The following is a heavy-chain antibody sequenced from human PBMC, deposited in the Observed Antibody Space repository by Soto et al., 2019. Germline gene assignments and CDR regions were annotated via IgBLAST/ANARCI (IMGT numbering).Heavy chain of an antibody. J-gene: IGHJ4*02. CDR1: GFTFSSYA. CDR2: ISGSGGST. V-gene: IGHV3-23*01. D-gene: IGHD5-12*01. CDR3: AKEWVDIVATTQYYFDY. Sequence: EVQLLESGGGLVQPGGSLRLSCAASGFTFSSYAMSWVRQAPGKGLEWVSAISGSGGSTYYADSVKGRFTISRDNSKNTLYLQMNNLRAEDTAVYYCAKEWVDIVATTQYYFDYWGQGTLVTVSS.